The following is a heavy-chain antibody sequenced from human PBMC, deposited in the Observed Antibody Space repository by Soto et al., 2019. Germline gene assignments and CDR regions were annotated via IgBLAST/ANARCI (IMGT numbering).Heavy chain of an antibody. CDR2: IYWDDDK. J-gene: IGHJ6*02. CDR3: AHKGGRGVAMDI. Sequence: QITLKESGPTLVKPTQTLTLTCTFSGLSVSTSGVGVAWIRQPPGKALEWLALIYWDDDKRYSPFLQSRVTITKDTSKNQVVLTMTNMDPLDTATYYCAHKGGRGVAMDIWGQLTPVTVSS. D-gene: IGHD2-8*02. V-gene: IGHV2-5*02. CDR1: GLSVSTSGVG.